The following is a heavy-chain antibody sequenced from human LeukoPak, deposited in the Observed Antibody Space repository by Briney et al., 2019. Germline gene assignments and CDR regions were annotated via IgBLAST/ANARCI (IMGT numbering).Heavy chain of an antibody. V-gene: IGHV3-23*01. J-gene: IGHJ4*02. CDR3: AKDVGKWESLHFFGY. D-gene: IGHD1-26*01. Sequence: GGSLRLSCAASGFTFSTNAMSWVRQAPVKGLVWISGISGSGASTYYADSVTGRFTISRDNSRNTLYLQMNSLRGDDTAVYYCAKDVGKWESLHFFGYWGRGTLVTVSS. CDR2: ISGSGAST. CDR1: GFTFSTNA.